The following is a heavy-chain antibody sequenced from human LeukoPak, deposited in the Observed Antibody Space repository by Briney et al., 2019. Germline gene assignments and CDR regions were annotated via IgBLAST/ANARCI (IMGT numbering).Heavy chain of an antibody. CDR3: AGREPPNNAFDI. V-gene: IGHV4-30-4*01. CDR1: GGSISSGDYY. Sequence: PSETLSLTCTVSGGSISSGDYYWSWIRQPPGKGLEWIGYIYYSGSTYYNPSLKSRVTISVDTSKNQFSLKLSSVTAADTAVHYCAGREPPNNAFDIWGQGTMVTVSS. CDR2: IYYSGST. J-gene: IGHJ3*02. D-gene: IGHD1-14*01.